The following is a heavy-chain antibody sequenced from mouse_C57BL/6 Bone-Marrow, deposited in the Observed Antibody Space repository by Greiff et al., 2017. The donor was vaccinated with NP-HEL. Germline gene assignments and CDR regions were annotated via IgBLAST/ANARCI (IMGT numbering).Heavy chain of an antibody. CDR3: ARDSSYYYGSSFFDY. Sequence: EVQRVESEGGLVQPGRSMKLSCTASGFTFSDYYMAWVRQVPEKGLEWVANINYDGSSTYYLDSLKSRFIISRDNAKNILYLQMSSLKSEDTATYYCARDSSYYYGSSFFDYWGQGTTLTVSS. CDR2: INYDGSST. J-gene: IGHJ2*01. CDR1: GFTFSDYY. D-gene: IGHD1-1*01. V-gene: IGHV5-16*01.